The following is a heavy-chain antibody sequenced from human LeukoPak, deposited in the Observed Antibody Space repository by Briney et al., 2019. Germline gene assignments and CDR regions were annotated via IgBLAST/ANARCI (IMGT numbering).Heavy chain of an antibody. D-gene: IGHD6-6*01. CDR2: NSGSGGST. CDR1: GFTFSSYA. V-gene: IGHV3-23*01. J-gene: IGHJ5*02. CDR3: AKDIAARRLLYNWFDP. Sequence: GGSLRLSCAASGFTFSSYAMSWVRQAPGKGLEWVSANSGSGGSTYYADSVKGRFTISRDNSKNTLYLQMNSLRAEDTAVYYCAKDIAARRLLYNWFDPWGQGTLVTVSS.